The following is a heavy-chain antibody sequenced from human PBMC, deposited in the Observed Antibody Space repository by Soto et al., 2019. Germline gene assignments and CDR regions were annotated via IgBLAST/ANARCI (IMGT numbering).Heavy chain of an antibody. CDR3: TRSTYYYMDV. CDR2: ISSGSSTM. V-gene: IGHV3-48*01. CDR1: GFSFSSYY. Sequence: EVQLVESGGGLVQPGGSLRLSCAASGFSFSSYYMNWVRQAPGKGLEWVSYISSGSSTMHYADSVKGRFTISRNNAKNSLQLQMNLMRADEAAEYYCTRSTYYYMDVWGKGTTVTVSS. J-gene: IGHJ6*03. D-gene: IGHD2-2*01.